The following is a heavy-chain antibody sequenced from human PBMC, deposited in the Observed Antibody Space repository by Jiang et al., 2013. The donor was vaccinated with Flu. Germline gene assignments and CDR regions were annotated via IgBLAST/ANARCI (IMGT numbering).Heavy chain of an antibody. D-gene: IGHD5-12*01. J-gene: IGHJ6*04. CDR2: ISGYNGNT. V-gene: IGHV1-18*01. CDR1: GYIFTSYG. CDR3: ARDHPTGGYDFYYYYGMDV. Sequence: VQLVQSGAEVKKPGASVKVSCKASGYIFTSYGISWVRQAPGQGLEWMGWISGYNGNTNYAQKVQGRVTMTTDTSTSTAYMELRSLGSDDTAVYYCARDHPTGGYDFYYYYGMDVWGKGTTVTVSS.